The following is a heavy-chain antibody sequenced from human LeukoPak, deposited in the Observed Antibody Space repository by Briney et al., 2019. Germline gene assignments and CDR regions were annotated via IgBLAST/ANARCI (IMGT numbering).Heavy chain of an antibody. D-gene: IGHD3-22*01. Sequence: GGSLRLSCAASGFTFSGSAVNWVRQASGKGLEWLGRIRTKPDNYPAAYPASVKGRFTISTDHSKNSAYLQMDSLKHEDTAVYYCPRFDLDYDGSRYASDGLDVGGQGTTVIVSS. J-gene: IGHJ6*02. CDR2: IRTKPDNYPA. CDR1: GFTFSGSA. CDR3: PRFDLDYDGSRYASDGLDV. V-gene: IGHV3-73*01.